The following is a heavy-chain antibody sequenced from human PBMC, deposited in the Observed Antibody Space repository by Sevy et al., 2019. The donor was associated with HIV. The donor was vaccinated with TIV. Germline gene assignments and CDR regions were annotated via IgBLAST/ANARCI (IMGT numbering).Heavy chain of an antibody. D-gene: IGHD3-22*01. J-gene: IGHJ6*02. V-gene: IGHV3-48*02. Sequence: GGSLRLSCAVSGFTFNTYNMNWVRKAQGKGLEWVSYSSYTSTTIYYADSVRGRFTISRDNAKNTLYLQMNSLRDEDTAVYYCASSDATSRFGYYYFAMDFWGQGTSVTVSS. CDR1: GFTFNTYN. CDR2: SSYTSTTI. CDR3: ASSDATSRFGYYYFAMDF.